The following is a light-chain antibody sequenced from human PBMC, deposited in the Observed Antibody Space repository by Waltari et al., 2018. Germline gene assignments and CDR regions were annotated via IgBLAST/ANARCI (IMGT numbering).Light chain of an antibody. Sequence: QSALTQPASVSGFPGQSITISCSGTGSDVGSYSLVSWYQKQPGKAPKLIIYEGSERPSVVSSRFSGAKSGDTASLTISGLQPEDEADYYCCSYAGSNSWVFGGGTKLTVL. V-gene: IGLV2-23*01. CDR3: CSYAGSNSWV. CDR2: EGS. CDR1: GSDVGSYSL. J-gene: IGLJ3*02.